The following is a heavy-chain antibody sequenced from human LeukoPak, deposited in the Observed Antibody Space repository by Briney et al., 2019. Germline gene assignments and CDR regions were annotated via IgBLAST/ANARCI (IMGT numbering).Heavy chain of an antibody. CDR1: GGSISSGGSISSYS. J-gene: IGHJ4*02. CDR2: VYQSGST. D-gene: IGHD5-24*01. V-gene: IGHV4-30-2*01. Sequence: PSQTLSLTCTASGGSISSGGSISSYSWSWIRQPPGKGLECIGYVYQSGSTYYNPSLKSRVTILVDRSKNQFSLKLRSVTAADTAVYYCAGTHRWPASGLDYWGQGTLVTVSS. CDR3: AGTHRWPASGLDY.